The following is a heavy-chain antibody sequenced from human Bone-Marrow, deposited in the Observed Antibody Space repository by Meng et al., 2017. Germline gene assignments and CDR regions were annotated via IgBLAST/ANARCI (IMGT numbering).Heavy chain of an antibody. J-gene: IGHJ5*02. V-gene: IGHV1-46*01. CDR1: GYIFTNYY. CDR2: INPSGGST. D-gene: IGHD3-16*01. Sequence: ASVKVSCKASGYIFTNYYMHWVRQAPGQGLEWMGIINPSGGSTTYAQKFQGRLSMTRDMSTGTIYMELSSLTSEDTAVYYCARLSYDYVRRNVPRRNWFDPWGQGTLVTVSS. CDR3: ARLSYDYVRRNVPRRNWFDP.